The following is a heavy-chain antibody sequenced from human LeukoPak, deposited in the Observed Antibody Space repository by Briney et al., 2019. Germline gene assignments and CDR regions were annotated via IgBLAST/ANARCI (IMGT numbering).Heavy chain of an antibody. D-gene: IGHD2-2*01. CDR2: IRRSDTI. CDR1: GFTFSDYY. J-gene: IGHJ3*01. Sequence: GGSLRLSCAASGFTFSDYYMSWIRQAPGKGLEWVSYIRRSDTIYYADSVKGRFTISRDNAKNSLFLGMNSLRAEDTAVYFCARPDCSSTSCYSGHAFHVWGQGTMVTVSS. V-gene: IGHV3-11*01. CDR3: ARPDCSSTSCYSGHAFHV.